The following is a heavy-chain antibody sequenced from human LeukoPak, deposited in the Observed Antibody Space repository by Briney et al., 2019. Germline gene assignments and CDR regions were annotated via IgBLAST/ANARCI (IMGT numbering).Heavy chain of an antibody. Sequence: GRSLRLSCAASGFTFSSYAMHWVRQAPGKGLEWVAVISYDGSNKYYADSVKGRFTISRDNSKNTLYLQMNSLRAEDTAVYYCAREVYSYGPFDYWGQGTLVTVSS. D-gene: IGHD5-18*01. J-gene: IGHJ4*02. V-gene: IGHV3-30*04. CDR3: AREVYSYGPFDY. CDR1: GFTFSSYA. CDR2: ISYDGSNK.